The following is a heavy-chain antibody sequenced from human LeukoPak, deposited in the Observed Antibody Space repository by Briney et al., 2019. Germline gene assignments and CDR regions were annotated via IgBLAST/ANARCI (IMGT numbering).Heavy chain of an antibody. Sequence: SETLSLTCTVSGGSISSSSYYWGWIRQPPGKGLEWIGSIYYSGSTYYNPSLKSRVTISVDTSKNQFSLKLSSVTAADTAVYYCARLGANYYDSSGYYPFDYWGQGTLVTVSS. J-gene: IGHJ4*02. CDR1: GGSISSSSYY. CDR2: IYYSGST. D-gene: IGHD3-22*01. CDR3: ARLGANYYDSSGYYPFDY. V-gene: IGHV4-39*01.